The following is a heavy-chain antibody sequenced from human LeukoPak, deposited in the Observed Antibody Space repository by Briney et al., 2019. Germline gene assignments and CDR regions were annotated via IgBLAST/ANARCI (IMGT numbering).Heavy chain of an antibody. D-gene: IGHD2/OR15-2a*01. J-gene: IGHJ4*02. CDR1: GYTFTSYD. CDR3: AKAGHEIEAFDY. V-gene: IGHV1-8*01. Sequence: ASVKVSCKASGYTFTSYDINWVRQATGQGLEWMGWMNPNSGNTGYAQKFQGRVTMTRNTSISTAYMELNSLRAEDTAVYYCAKAGHEIEAFDYWGQGTLVTVSS. CDR2: MNPNSGNT.